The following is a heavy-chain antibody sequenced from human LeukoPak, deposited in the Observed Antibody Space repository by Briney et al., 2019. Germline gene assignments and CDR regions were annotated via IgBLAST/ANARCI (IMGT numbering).Heavy chain of an antibody. J-gene: IGHJ6*03. CDR1: GFTFSSFA. Sequence: PGGSLRLSCAASGFTFSSFALHWVRQAPGKGLEWLSVISYDGGNKYYADSVKGRFTISRDNSKNTLYLQMNSLRAEDTAVYYCAKTTDPIWGPYMDVWGKGTTVTVSS. D-gene: IGHD3-9*01. V-gene: IGHV3-30-3*01. CDR2: ISYDGGNK. CDR3: AKTTDPIWGPYMDV.